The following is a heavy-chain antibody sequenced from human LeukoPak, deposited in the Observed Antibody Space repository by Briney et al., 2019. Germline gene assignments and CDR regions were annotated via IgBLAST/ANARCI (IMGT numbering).Heavy chain of an antibody. CDR2: ISYDGSNK. CDR1: GFTFSSYG. J-gene: IGHJ3*02. V-gene: IGHV3-30*18. Sequence: GRSLRLSCAASGFTFSSYGMHWVRQAPGKGLEWVAVISYDGSNKYYADSVKGRFTISRDNSKNTLYLQMNSLRTEDTAVYYCAKSYNWNDVGAFAIWGQGTMVTVSS. CDR3: AKSYNWNDVGAFAI. D-gene: IGHD1-20*01.